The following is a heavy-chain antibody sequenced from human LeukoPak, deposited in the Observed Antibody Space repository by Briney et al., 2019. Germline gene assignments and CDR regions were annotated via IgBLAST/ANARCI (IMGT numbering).Heavy chain of an antibody. CDR1: GFTFTYYG. J-gene: IGHJ6*03. CDR2: ISGRGGNT. CDR3: AKPTVVKGERYYYHYYMDV. D-gene: IGHD4-23*01. V-gene: IGHV3-23*01. Sequence: GGTLRLSCAASGFTFTYYGMAWVRQAPGKGLEWVSSISGRGGNTYYADSVKGRFTISRDNSKNTLYLQMNSLRAEDTAIYYCAKPTVVKGERYYYHYYMDVWGKGTTVTISS.